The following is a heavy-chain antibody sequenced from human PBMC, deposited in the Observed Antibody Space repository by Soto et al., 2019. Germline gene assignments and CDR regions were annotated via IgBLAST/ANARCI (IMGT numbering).Heavy chain of an antibody. CDR2: INHSGST. Sequence: SETLSLTCAVYGGSFSGYYWSWIRQPPGKGLEWIGEINHSGSTNYNPSLKSRVTISVDTSKNQFSLKLSSVTAADTAVYYCARDYMVRGVSRYYYYGMDVWGQGTTVTVSS. D-gene: IGHD3-10*01. CDR3: ARDYMVRGVSRYYYYGMDV. CDR1: GGSFSGYY. J-gene: IGHJ6*02. V-gene: IGHV4-34*01.